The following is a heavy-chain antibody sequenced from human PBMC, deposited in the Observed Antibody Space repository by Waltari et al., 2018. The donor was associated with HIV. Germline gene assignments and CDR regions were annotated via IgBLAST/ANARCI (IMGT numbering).Heavy chain of an antibody. Sequence: QVQLVESGGGVVRPGRSLRLSCAASGFSVSRYGMHWVRQAPGKGRGWVAVIWHDGSKEYYAGSVKGRFTVSRDTSKNTLYLEMNRLRAEDTAVYHCARDPGTLLIAVAGAFDYWGPGIPVTVSS. J-gene: IGHJ4*02. V-gene: IGHV3-33*01. D-gene: IGHD6-19*01. CDR1: GFSVSRYG. CDR2: IWHDGSKE. CDR3: ARDPGTLLIAVAGAFDY.